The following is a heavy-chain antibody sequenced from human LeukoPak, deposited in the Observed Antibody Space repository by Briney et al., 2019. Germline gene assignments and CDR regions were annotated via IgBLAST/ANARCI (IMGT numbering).Heavy chain of an antibody. V-gene: IGHV3-23*01. CDR2: ISGSGGST. D-gene: IGHD3-10*01. CDR3: AKGAIPYGSGSYTDY. J-gene: IGHJ4*02. CDR1: GFTFSSYG. Sequence: GGTLRLSCAASGFTFSSYGMSWVRQAPGKGLEWVSAISGSGGSTYYADSVKGRFTISRDNSKNTLYLQMNSLRAEDTAVYYCAKGAIPYGSGSYTDYWGQGTLVTVSS.